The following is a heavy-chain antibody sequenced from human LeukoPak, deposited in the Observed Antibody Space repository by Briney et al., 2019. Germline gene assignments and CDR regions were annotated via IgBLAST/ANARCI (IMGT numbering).Heavy chain of an antibody. CDR1: GGSISSSSYY. Sequence: SETLSLTCTVSGGSISSSSYYWGWIRQPPGKGLEWIGSIYYSGSTYYNPSLKSRVTISVDTSKNQFSLKLSSVTAADTAVYYCARQWSVGVCSSTSCPPYNWFDPWGQGTLVTVSS. D-gene: IGHD2-2*01. CDR2: IYYSGST. J-gene: IGHJ5*02. CDR3: ARQWSVGVCSSTSCPPYNWFDP. V-gene: IGHV4-39*01.